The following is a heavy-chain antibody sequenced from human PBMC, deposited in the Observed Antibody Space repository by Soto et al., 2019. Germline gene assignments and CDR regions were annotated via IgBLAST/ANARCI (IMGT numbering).Heavy chain of an antibody. D-gene: IGHD3-22*01. CDR1: GFSFSTYW. V-gene: IGHV3-7*01. J-gene: IGHJ1*01. CDR2: MSPGGIAT. Sequence: EVQVVESGGGLVQPGGSLRLSCEVSGFSFSTYWMTWVRQAPGRGLEWVANMSPGGIATHYMDSVKGRFTISGDNAKNSVYLQMNSLRGDDTAVYYCATKGDSGSIWCQGTLVTVSS. CDR3: ATKGDSGSI.